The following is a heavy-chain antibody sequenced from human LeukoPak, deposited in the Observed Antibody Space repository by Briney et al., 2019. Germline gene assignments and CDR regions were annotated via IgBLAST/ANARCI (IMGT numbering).Heavy chain of an antibody. J-gene: IGHJ4*02. CDR2: IYYSGST. D-gene: IGHD2-15*01. V-gene: IGHV4-59*12. Sequence: SETLSLTCTVSGGSISSYYWSWIRQPPGKGLEWIGYIYYSGSTNYNPSLKSRVTISVDTSKNQFSLKLSSVTAADTAVYYCARGKRFVGFDYWGQGTLVTVSS. CDR1: GGSISSYY. CDR3: ARGKRFVGFDY.